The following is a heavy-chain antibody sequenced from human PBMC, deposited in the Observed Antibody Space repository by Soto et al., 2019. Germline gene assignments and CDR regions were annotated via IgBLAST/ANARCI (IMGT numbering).Heavy chain of an antibody. CDR1: GGSISSGDYY. CDR2: IYYSGST. D-gene: IGHD6-13*01. CDR3: ARARAIAAGHFDY. Sequence: QVKLQESGPGLVKPSQTLSLTCTVSGGSISSGDYYWGWIRQPPGKGREWIGYIYYSGSTYYNPSLKSRVTISVDTSKNQFSLKLSSVTAADTAVYYCARARAIAAGHFDYWGQGTLVTVSS. V-gene: IGHV4-30-4*01. J-gene: IGHJ4*02.